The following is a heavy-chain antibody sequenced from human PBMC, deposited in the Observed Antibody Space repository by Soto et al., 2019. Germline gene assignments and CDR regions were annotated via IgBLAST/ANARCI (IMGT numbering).Heavy chain of an antibody. CDR2: IYYSGST. D-gene: IGHD6-6*01. Sequence: SETLSLTCTVSGVSISSSSYFWAWIRQPPGKGLEWIGSIYYSGSTYYNPSLKSRVTIPVDTSKNQFSLKLSSVTAADTAVYYCARQSSTSLAARCFDYWGQGTLVTVSS. J-gene: IGHJ4*02. CDR1: GVSISSSSYF. V-gene: IGHV4-39*01. CDR3: ARQSSTSLAARCFDY.